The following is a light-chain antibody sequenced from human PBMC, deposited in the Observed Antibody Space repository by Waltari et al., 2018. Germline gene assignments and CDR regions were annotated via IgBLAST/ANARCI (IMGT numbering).Light chain of an antibody. Sequence: QTVVTQEPSLSVSPGGTVTLTCALSSGSLSTTSYATWYQQTPGQAPRTLVYKANPRSSVVPDRFSGSIRGNTAALTITGAQADDESDYYCALYMGSGIWVFGGGTRLTVL. CDR2: KAN. CDR3: ALYMGSGIWV. J-gene: IGLJ3*02. CDR1: SGSLSTTSY. V-gene: IGLV8-61*01.